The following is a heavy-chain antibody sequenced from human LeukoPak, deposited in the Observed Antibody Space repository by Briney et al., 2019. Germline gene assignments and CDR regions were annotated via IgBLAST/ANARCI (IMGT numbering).Heavy chain of an antibody. CDR2: ISSSSSYI. CDR1: GFTFSSYS. D-gene: IGHD2-21*01. J-gene: IGHJ4*02. Sequence: GGSLRLSCAASGFTFSSYSMNWVRQAPGKGLEWVSSISSSSSYIYYADSVKGRFTIPRDNSRTTLFLQMSSLRAEDTAIYHCAKGSSDARPYFFDYWGQGTLVTVSS. V-gene: IGHV3-21*04. CDR3: AKGSSDARPYFFDY.